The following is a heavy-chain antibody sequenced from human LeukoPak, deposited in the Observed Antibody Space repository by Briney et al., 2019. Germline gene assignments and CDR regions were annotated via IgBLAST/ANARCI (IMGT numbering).Heavy chain of an antibody. J-gene: IGHJ6*03. D-gene: IGHD1-7*01. V-gene: IGHV4-61*02. Sequence: SETLSLICTVSGGSISCGSYYWSWTRQPAGKGLECIGRIYTSGSTNYKPSIKSRVTISVDTSKNQFSLKLSSVTAADTAVYYCARQYNWNYVVLTQNYYYYMDVWGKGTTVTVSS. CDR1: GGSISCGSYY. CDR3: ARQYNWNYVVLTQNYYYYMDV. CDR2: IYTSGST.